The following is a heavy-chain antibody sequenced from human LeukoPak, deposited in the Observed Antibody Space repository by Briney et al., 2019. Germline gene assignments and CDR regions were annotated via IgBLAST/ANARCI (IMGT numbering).Heavy chain of an antibody. D-gene: IGHD3-9*01. V-gene: IGHV4-31*03. J-gene: IGHJ4*02. CDR1: GGSISSGGYY. CDR2: IYYSGNT. CDR3: ARVEGGYYDILTGYKYYFDY. Sequence: PSETLSLTCTVSGGSISSGGYYWSWIRQHPGKGLEWIGYIYYSGNTYYNPSLKSRVTISVDTSKNQFSLKLSSVTAADTAVYYCARVEGGYYDILTGYKYYFDYWGQGTLVTVSS.